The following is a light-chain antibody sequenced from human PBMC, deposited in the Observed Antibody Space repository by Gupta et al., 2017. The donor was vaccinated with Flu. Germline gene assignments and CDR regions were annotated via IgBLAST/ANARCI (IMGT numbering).Light chain of an antibody. J-gene: IGLJ3*02. CDR2: DLT. V-gene: IGLV2-14*01. CDR3: SSYMTRTKVV. Sequence: SITISCTGTANDIGSFNFVSWYRHLPGKAPQLLIFDLTKRPAGISTRFSGSKSGNTASLTISGLQAEDEADYYCSSYMTRTKVVFGGGTKLTVL. CDR1: ANDIGSFNF.